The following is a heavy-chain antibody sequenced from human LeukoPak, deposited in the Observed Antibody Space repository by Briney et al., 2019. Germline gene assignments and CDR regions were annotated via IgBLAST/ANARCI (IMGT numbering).Heavy chain of an antibody. V-gene: IGHV1-46*01. CDR2: INPSGGST. J-gene: IGHJ6*03. CDR1: GYTFTSYY. D-gene: IGHD3-10*01. Sequence: ASVTVSFKASGYTFTSYYMHWVRQAPGQGLEWMGIINPSGGSTSYAQKFQGRVTMTRDMSTSTVYMELSSLRFEDTAVYYCAKDHTGLLWFGGMDVWGKGTTVTVSS. CDR3: AKDHTGLLWFGGMDV.